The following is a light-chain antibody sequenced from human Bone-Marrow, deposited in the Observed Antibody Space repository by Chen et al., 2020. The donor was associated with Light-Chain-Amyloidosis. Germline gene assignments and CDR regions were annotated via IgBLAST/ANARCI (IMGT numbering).Light chain of an antibody. CDR1: QSVLYSSNNKNY. CDR2: WAS. CDR3: QQYYSTPIT. V-gene: IGKV4-1*01. Sequence: DIVMTQSPDSLAVSLGERATINCKSRQSVLYSSNNKNYLAWYQQKPGQPPKLLIYWASTRESGVPDRFSGSGSGTDFTLTIGSLQAEDVAVYYCQQYYSTPITFGQGTRLEIK. J-gene: IGKJ5*01.